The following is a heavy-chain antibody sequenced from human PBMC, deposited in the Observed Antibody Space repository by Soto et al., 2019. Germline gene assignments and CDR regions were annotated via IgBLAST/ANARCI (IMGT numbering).Heavy chain of an antibody. CDR2: INPNSGGT. J-gene: IGHJ6*02. Sequence: ASVKVSCKASGYTFTGYYMHWVRQAPGQGLEWMGWINPNSGGTNYAQKFQGWVTMTRDTSISTAYMELSRLRSDDTAVYYCARDYYDSSGLSYGMDVWGQGTTVTVSS. V-gene: IGHV1-2*04. D-gene: IGHD3-22*01. CDR3: ARDYYDSSGLSYGMDV. CDR1: GYTFTGYY.